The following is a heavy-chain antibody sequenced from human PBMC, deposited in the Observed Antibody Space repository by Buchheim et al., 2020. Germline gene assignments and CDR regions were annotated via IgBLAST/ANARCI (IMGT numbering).Heavy chain of an antibody. Sequence: QVRLVQSGTEVKKPGASVKVSCKASGYTFTSYGISWVRQAPGQGLEWMGWISAYNGNTNYTQKLQGRVTMTTDKSRSTAEMELRRLTSDDTAVYYCGRDTMSGSYYRFDYWGQGTL. V-gene: IGHV1-18*01. CDR1: GYTFTSYG. D-gene: IGHD1-26*01. CDR2: ISAYNGNT. J-gene: IGHJ4*02. CDR3: GRDTMSGSYYRFDY.